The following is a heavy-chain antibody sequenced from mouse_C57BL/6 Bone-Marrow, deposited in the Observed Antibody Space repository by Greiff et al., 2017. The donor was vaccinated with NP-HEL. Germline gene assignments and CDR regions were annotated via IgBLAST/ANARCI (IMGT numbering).Heavy chain of an antibody. CDR1: GFTFTDYY. D-gene: IGHD2-1*01. J-gene: IGHJ3*01. CDR3: ASPLYYGNYLWFAY. V-gene: IGHV7-3*01. Sequence: EVKLVESGGGLVQPGGSLCLSCAASGFTFTDYYMSWVRQPPGKALAWLGFIRNKANGYTTEYIASVMGRFPISRDNSQSILYLQMNALRAEDSATYDCASPLYYGNYLWFAYWGQGTLVTVSA. CDR2: IRNKANGYTT.